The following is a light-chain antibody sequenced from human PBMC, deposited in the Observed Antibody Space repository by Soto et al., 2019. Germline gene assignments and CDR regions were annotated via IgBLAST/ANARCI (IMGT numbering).Light chain of an antibody. J-gene: IGKJ1*01. CDR1: QTISSW. CDR2: KAS. CDR3: QHYNSSSEA. V-gene: IGKV1-5*03. Sequence: DIPMTQSPSTLSGSVGDRVTITCRASQTISSWLAWYQQKPGKAPKLLIYKASTLQRGVPSRFSGSGSGTEFTLTISRLQPDDFATYYCQHYNSSSEAFGQGTKVELK.